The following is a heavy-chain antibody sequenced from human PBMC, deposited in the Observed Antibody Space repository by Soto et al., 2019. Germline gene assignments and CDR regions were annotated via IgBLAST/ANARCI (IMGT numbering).Heavy chain of an antibody. D-gene: IGHD5-18*01. V-gene: IGHV4-39*01. CDR3: ARHLSGYGYLYFEY. Sequence: SETLSLTCTVSGGSISSNSYYWGWIRQAPGKGLEWIGSGYHGGNTYYNPSHKSRVTISVDTSTNQFSLKLNSVTAADTAVYYFARHLSGYGYLYFEYWGQGILVTVSS. J-gene: IGHJ4*02. CDR1: GGSISSNSYY. CDR2: GYHGGNT.